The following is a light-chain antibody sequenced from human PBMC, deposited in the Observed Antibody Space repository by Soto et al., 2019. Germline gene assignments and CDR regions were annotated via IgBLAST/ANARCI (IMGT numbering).Light chain of an antibody. V-gene: IGKV1-39*01. CDR2: AAS. Sequence: DIQMTQSPSSLSASVGGRVTITCRASQSISWYLNWYQQKPGKAPNLLIYAASSLQSGVPSRFSGSGSGTDFTLTINSLHPEDFATYYCQQSFSTPWTFGQGTKVDIK. CDR3: QQSFSTPWT. CDR1: QSISWY. J-gene: IGKJ1*01.